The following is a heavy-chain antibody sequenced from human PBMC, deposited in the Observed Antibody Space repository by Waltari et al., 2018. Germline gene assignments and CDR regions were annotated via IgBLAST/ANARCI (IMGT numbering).Heavy chain of an antibody. V-gene: IGHV4-59*11. D-gene: IGHD3-10*01. Sequence: QVQLQESGPGLVKPSETLSLTCTVSGGSISSHSWSWIRQPPGKGLEWIGYIYYSGSTNYNPSLKSRVTISVDTSKNQFSLKLSSVTAADTAVYYCAREDYYGSGSYYESNWFDPWGQGTLVTVSS. J-gene: IGHJ5*02. CDR1: GGSISSHS. CDR3: AREDYYGSGSYYESNWFDP. CDR2: IYYSGST.